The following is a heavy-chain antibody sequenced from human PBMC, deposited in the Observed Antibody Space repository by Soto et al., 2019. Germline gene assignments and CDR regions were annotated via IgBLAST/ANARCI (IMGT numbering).Heavy chain of an antibody. CDR2: IYSGGST. J-gene: IGHJ1*01. CDR3: ATWYSSSSAEYFQH. Sequence: GGSLRLSCAASGFTVSSNYMSWVRQAPGKGLEWVSVIYSGGSTYYADSVKGRFTISRDNSKNTLYLQMNSLRAEATAVYYCATWYSSSSAEYFQHWGQGTLVTVSS. D-gene: IGHD6-6*01. V-gene: IGHV3-53*01. CDR1: GFTVSSNY.